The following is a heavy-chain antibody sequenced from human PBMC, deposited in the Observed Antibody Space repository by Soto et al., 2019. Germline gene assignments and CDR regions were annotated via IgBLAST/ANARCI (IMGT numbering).Heavy chain of an antibody. CDR3: AHTRIAGWFDH. Sequence: QITLKESGPTLVKPTQTLTLTCTFSGFSLSTSGVGVGWIRQPPGKALEWLALIYWDDDKRYSPSLKSRLTXTXXTSTNRVALTMTNMDPVDTATYYCAHTRIAGWFDHWGQGTLVTVSS. J-gene: IGHJ5*02. CDR2: IYWDDDK. D-gene: IGHD3-10*01. V-gene: IGHV2-5*02. CDR1: GFSLSTSGVG.